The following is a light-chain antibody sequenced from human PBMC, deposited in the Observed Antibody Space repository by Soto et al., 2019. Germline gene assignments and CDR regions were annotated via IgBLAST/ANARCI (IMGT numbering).Light chain of an antibody. CDR1: QSVSSN. V-gene: IGKV3D-15*01. CDR2: GAS. J-gene: IGKJ1*01. CDR3: QQYDNWSPRWT. Sequence: VSTVSPATLSLQPLEGATLSCRAMQSVSSNLAWYQQIPGQAPRLLMYGASTRATGIPARFSGSGYGTECTLTTRSFQSEDFAVYQCQQYDNWSPRWTFGQASMVDI.